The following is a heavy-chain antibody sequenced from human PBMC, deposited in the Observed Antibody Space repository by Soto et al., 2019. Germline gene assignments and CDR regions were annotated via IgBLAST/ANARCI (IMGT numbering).Heavy chain of an antibody. Sequence: EVQLVQSGAEVKKPGESLKISCKGSGYNFTSDWIGWVRQMPGKGLEWMGIIYPGDSDTRYSPSFQGQVTISADKSISTAYLQWSVLKASDTALCVCPMISSWECDPWRQGTGVTVSS. J-gene: IGHJ5*02. CDR3: PMISSWECDP. CDR2: IYPGDSDT. D-gene: IGHD6-13*01. CDR1: GYNFTSDW. V-gene: IGHV5-51*03.